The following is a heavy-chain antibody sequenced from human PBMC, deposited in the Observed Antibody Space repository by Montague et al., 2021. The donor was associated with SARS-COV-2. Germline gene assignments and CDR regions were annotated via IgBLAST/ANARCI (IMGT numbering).Heavy chain of an antibody. CDR2: TYYRSWWRS. Sequence: RQSPSRGLEWLGRTYYRSWWRSQYPGSLESRITISGDTSKNQFSLQLNSVTPEDTAVYYCASAFYGDHWAFDVWGQGTMDTVSS. J-gene: IGHJ3*01. D-gene: IGHD3-3*02. CDR3: ASAFYGDHWAFDV. V-gene: IGHV6-1*01.